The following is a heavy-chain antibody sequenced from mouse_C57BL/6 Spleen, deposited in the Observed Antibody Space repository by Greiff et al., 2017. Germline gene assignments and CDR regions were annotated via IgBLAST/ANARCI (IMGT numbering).Heavy chain of an antibody. J-gene: IGHJ1*03. V-gene: IGHV1-50*01. CDR3: ARSPITTGGDWYVGG. Sequence: QVQLQQPGAELVKPGASVKLSCKASGYTFTSYWMPWVKQRPGQGLEWIGEIYPFDSYTNYNEKFQGKATVTVDTSSSTAYMQLSSLPSEDSAVYDWARSPITTGGDWYVGGRGTGTTVTSYS. CDR1: GYTFTSYW. D-gene: IGHD1-1*01. CDR2: IYPFDSYT.